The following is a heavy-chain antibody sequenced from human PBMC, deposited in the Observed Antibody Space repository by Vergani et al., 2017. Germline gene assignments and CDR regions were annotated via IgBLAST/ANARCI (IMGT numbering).Heavy chain of an antibody. V-gene: IGHV1-18*01. Sequence: QVQVVQSGAEVKKPGASVRVSCKSSGYTFTNYGISWVRQAPGQGLEWMGWISAYNGNTKYAQKFKGRVTMTTDTSTTTAYMTLRSLRSDDTAAYYCARVDDSSGSVDYWGQGTLVTVSS. D-gene: IGHD3-22*01. CDR3: ARVDDSSGSVDY. J-gene: IGHJ4*02. CDR1: GYTFTNYG. CDR2: ISAYNGNT.